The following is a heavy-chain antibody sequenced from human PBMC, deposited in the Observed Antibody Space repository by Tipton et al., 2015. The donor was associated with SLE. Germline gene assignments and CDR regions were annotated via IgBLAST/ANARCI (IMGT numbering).Heavy chain of an antibody. CDR1: GFMFSSYA. CDR3: ARDHEGGFDY. CDR2: IKQDGSEI. D-gene: IGHD3-16*01. J-gene: IGHJ4*02. Sequence: SLRLSCVASGFMFSSYAMAWVRQAPGKGLEWVANIKQDGSEIHYVDSVKGRFTVSRDNAKNSLYLQMNSLRGEDTAFYHCARDHEGGFDYWGQGILVTVSS. V-gene: IGHV3-7*01.